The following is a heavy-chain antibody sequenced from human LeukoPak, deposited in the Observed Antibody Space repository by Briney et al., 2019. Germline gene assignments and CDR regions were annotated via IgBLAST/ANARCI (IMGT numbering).Heavy chain of an antibody. CDR1: GDSVSSNSAA. J-gene: IGHJ3*02. V-gene: IGHV6-1*01. Sequence: SQTLSLTCAISGDSVSSNSAAWNWIRQSPSRGLEWLGRTYYRSKWYNDYAVSVKSRITISPDTSKNQFSLQLNSVTPEDTAVYYCARGLVGNTYYYDSSGDDAFDIWGQGTMVTVSS. D-gene: IGHD3-22*01. CDR3: ARGLVGNTYYYDSSGDDAFDI. CDR2: TYYRSKWYN.